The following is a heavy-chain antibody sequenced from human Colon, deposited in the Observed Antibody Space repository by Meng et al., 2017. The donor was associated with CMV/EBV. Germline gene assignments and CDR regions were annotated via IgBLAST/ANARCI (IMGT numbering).Heavy chain of an antibody. Sequence: GESLKISCTASGFTFSGYWMNWVRQAPGKGLEWVANIKQDGSVKYYVDSVKGRITISRDNAKNSLYLQMDSLRAEDTALYYCARDGIRNSHFAPWGQGTLVTVSS. CDR3: ARDGIRNSHFAP. CDR1: GFTFSGYW. J-gene: IGHJ5*02. CDR2: IKQDGSVK. D-gene: IGHD1-14*01. V-gene: IGHV3-7*01.